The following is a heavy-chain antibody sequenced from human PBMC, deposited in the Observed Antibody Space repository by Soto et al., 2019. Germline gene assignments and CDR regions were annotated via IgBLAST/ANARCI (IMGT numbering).Heavy chain of an antibody. CDR2: ISAYNGNT. V-gene: IGHV1-18*01. Sequence: QVQLVQSGAEVKMPGASVKVSCKASGYTFTSYGISWVRQAPGQGLEWMGWISAYNGNTNYAQKLQGRVTMTTDTSTSTAYMELRSLRSDDTAVYYCARANAPGSWYSDWDYWGQGTLVTVSS. CDR3: ARANAPGSWYSDWDY. CDR1: GYTFTSYG. D-gene: IGHD6-13*01. J-gene: IGHJ4*02.